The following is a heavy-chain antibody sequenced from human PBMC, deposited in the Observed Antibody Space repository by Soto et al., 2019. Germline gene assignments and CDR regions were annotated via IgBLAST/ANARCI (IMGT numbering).Heavy chain of an antibody. CDR3: AAVADYYGSGSYYNPPTDY. CDR1: GFTFTSSA. CDR2: IVVGSGNT. V-gene: IGHV1-58*01. Sequence: GASVKVSCKASGFTFTSSAVQWVRQARGQRLGWIGWIVVGSGNTNYAQKFQERVTITRDMSTSTAYMELSSLRSEDTAVYYCAAVADYYGSGSYYNPPTDYWGQGTLVTVSS. J-gene: IGHJ4*02. D-gene: IGHD3-10*01.